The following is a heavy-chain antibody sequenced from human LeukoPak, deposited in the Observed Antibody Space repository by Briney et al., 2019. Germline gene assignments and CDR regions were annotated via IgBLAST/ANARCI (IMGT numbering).Heavy chain of an antibody. CDR2: IYTSGCT. CDR1: GGSISTYY. J-gene: IGHJ6*02. V-gene: IGHV4-4*07. Sequence: SETLSLTCTVSGGSISTYYWSWIRQPAGKGLEWIGHIYTSGCTNYNPSLKSRVTMSVDTSKNQFSLKLSSVTAADTAVYYCARTPYYGMDVWGQGTTVTVSS. CDR3: ARTPYYGMDV.